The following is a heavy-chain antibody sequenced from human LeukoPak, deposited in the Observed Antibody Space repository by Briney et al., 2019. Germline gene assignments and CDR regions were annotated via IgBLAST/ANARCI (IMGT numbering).Heavy chain of an antibody. J-gene: IGHJ4*02. D-gene: IGHD6-19*01. V-gene: IGHV3-74*01. Sequence: PGGPRRLPCLSSVFTLSSNWMHWVRQAPAQGRVWGSRINNDGSSTSYADSVKGQFSPCTNNPWDRVFLQMHSLRAEDTAVYYCVKYSSGWNWGQRTLGTVSS. CDR2: INNDGSST. CDR3: VKYSSGWN. CDR1: VFTLSSNW.